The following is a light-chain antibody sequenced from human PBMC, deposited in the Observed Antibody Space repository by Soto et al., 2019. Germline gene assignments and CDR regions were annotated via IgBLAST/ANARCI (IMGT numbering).Light chain of an antibody. CDR1: SSDIDSYDY. Sequence: QSVLTQPASVSGSPGQSITISCTGTSSDIDSYDYVSWYQQHPGKAPNLIIYEVTDRPSGVSNRFSGSKSGNTASLTISGLQAEDEADYYCSSFTSSSTRLFGSGTKGTVL. CDR2: EVT. J-gene: IGLJ1*01. CDR3: SSFTSSSTRL. V-gene: IGLV2-14*01.